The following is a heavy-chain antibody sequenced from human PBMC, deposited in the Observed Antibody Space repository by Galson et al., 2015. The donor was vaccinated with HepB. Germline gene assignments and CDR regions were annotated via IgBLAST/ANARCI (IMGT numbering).Heavy chain of an antibody. J-gene: IGHJ4*02. CDR1: GFSLSYYT. V-gene: IGHV3-30*04. Sequence: SLRLSCAASGFSLSYYTMHWVRQAPGKGLEWVSVISYDESNKYYADSVKGRFTISRDNSKNTLFLQMNSLRAEDTAVYYCAREGRDSGWFYFDSWGQGTLVTVSS. D-gene: IGHD6-19*01. CDR2: ISYDESNK. CDR3: AREGRDSGWFYFDS.